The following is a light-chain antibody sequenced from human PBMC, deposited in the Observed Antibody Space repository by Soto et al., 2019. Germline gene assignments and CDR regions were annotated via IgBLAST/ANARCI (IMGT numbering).Light chain of an antibody. CDR2: AAS. CDR1: QSISSF. J-gene: IGKJ4*01. CDR3: QQSFTSPQT. Sequence: DIQMTQSPSSLSASVGDRVTITCRASQSISSFLNWYQQKPGKAPKLLIYAASSLQTGVPSRFSGSGSGAYFTLTINSLQPEDSATYFCQQSFTSPQTFGGGSRVDI. V-gene: IGKV1-39*01.